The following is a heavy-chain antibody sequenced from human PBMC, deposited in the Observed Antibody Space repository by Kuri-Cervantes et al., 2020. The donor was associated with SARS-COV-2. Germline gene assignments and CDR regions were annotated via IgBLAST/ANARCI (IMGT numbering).Heavy chain of an antibody. CDR3: ARPCPTYCSNTSCYYSPFDY. Sequence: SDTLSPTCTLPGGSISGYYWGWIRKPQGKGLEWFGYIYYSGSTNDNPSLKSGVTISVDTSKNQFSLKLSSVTDANTAVYYCARPCPTYCSNTSCYYSPFDYWGQGTLVTVSS. CDR2: IYYSGST. J-gene: IGHJ4*02. CDR1: GGSISGYY. D-gene: IGHD2-2*01. V-gene: IGHV4-59*01.